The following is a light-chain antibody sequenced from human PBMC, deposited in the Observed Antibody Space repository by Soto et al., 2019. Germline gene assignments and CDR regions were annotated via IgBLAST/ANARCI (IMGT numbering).Light chain of an antibody. CDR2: DNN. J-gene: IGLJ2*01. Sequence: QSALTQPPSVSAAPGQKVTISCSGSSSNIGNNYVSWYQQLPGTAPKLLIYDNNDRPSGIPDRFSGSKSGTSATLDITGLQTGDEADYYCGTWDSSLSGVVFGGGTKLTVL. CDR3: GTWDSSLSGVV. V-gene: IGLV1-51*01. CDR1: SSNIGNNY.